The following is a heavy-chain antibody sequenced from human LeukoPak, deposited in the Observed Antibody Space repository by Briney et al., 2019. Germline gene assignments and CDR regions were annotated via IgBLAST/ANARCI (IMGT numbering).Heavy chain of an antibody. V-gene: IGHV3-30*04. CDR1: GFTFSSYA. CDR2: ISYDGSNK. J-gene: IGHJ6*03. D-gene: IGHD1-14*01. Sequence: GGSLRLSCAASGFTFSSYAMHWVRQAPGKGLEWVAVISYDGSNKYYADSVKGRFTISRDNSKNKLYLQMNSLRAEDTAVYYCARDNHYYMDVWGKGTTVTVSS. CDR3: ARDNHYYMDV.